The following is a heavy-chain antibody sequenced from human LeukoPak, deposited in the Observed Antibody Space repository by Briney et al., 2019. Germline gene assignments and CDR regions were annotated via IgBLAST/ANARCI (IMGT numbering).Heavy chain of an antibody. CDR2: INHSGST. CDR3: AREYPKGGSYRFDP. CDR1: GGSFSGYY. J-gene: IGHJ5*02. V-gene: IGHV4-34*01. D-gene: IGHD1-26*01. Sequence: PSETLSLTCAVYGGSFSGYYWSWIRQPPGKGLEWIGEINHSGSTNYNPSPKSRVTISVDTPKNQFSLKLSSVTAADTAVYYCAREYPKGGSYRFDPWGQGTLVTVSS.